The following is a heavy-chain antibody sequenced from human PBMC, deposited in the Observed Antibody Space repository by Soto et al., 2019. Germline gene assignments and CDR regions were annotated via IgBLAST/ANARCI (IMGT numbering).Heavy chain of an antibody. Sequence: SETLSLTCTVSGGSISSYYWSWIRQPAGKGLEWIGHIYSGGSSDYNPSLKSRVTMSVDTSKNQFSLKVRSVTAADTAVYYCARGGDSSGYYYASDYWSQGTLVTVSS. CDR3: ARGGDSSGYYYASDY. V-gene: IGHV4-4*07. CDR1: GGSISSYY. J-gene: IGHJ4*02. CDR2: IYSGGSS. D-gene: IGHD3-22*01.